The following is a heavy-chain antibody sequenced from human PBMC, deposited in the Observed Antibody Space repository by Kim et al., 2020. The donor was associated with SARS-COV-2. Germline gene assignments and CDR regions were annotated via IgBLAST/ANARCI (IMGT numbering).Heavy chain of an antibody. Sequence: GGSLRLSCAASGFTLSSHWMSWVRQTPGKGLEWVANIKQYGSEEKYADSVKGRFTISRDNAKNPLYLQMNSLGVEDTAVYYCARKLYYYDSGVYGWFDPWGQGTVLTVSS. CDR1: GFTLSSHW. D-gene: IGHD3-22*01. CDR3: ARKLYYYDSGVYGWFDP. V-gene: IGHV3-7*03. CDR2: IKQYGSEE. J-gene: IGHJ5*02.